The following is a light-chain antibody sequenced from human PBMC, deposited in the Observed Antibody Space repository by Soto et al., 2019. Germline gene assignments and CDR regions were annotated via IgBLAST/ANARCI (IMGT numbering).Light chain of an antibody. V-gene: IGKV1-39*01. J-gene: IGKJ1*01. Sequence: DIQMTQSPSSLSASVGDRVTIACRASQSISSYLNWYQQKPGKAPKLMIYAASSLQSGVPSRFSGSGSGTDFTLTIIILQPEDFATYYCQQSYSTPVTFGQGTKVDIK. CDR2: AAS. CDR3: QQSYSTPVT. CDR1: QSISSY.